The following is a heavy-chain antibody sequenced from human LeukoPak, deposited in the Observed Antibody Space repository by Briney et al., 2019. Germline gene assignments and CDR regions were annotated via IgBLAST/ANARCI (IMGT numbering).Heavy chain of an antibody. Sequence: GGSLRLSCAPSGVTLCNACMSGVRHAPGEGVGGGGRMKSKSNGGKTEYAADVKGRFSMSRDDSKNTLYLQMNSLKTEDTAVYSCATYMVRGTTSFCYYGLDVWGQGTTVTVSS. V-gene: IGHV3-15*01. CDR3: ATYMVRGTTSFCYYGLDV. CDR2: MKSKSNGGKT. D-gene: IGHD3-10*01. CDR1: GVTLCNAC. J-gene: IGHJ6*02.